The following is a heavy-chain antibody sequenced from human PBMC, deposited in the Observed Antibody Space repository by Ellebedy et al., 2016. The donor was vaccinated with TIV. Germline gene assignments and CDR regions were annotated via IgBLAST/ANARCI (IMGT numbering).Heavy chain of an antibody. CDR1: GYSFTSYW. CDR3: ARLGGRVYCGGDCYLDY. D-gene: IGHD2-21*02. J-gene: IGHJ4*02. Sequence: PGGSLRLSCKGSGYSFTSYWIGWVRQMPGKGLEWMGIIYPGDSDTRYSPSFQGQVTISADKSISTAYLQWSSLKAADTAMYYCARLGGRVYCGGDCYLDYWGQGTLVTVSS. CDR2: IYPGDSDT. V-gene: IGHV5-51*01.